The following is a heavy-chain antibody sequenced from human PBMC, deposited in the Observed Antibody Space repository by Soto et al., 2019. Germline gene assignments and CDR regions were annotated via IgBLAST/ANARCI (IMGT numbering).Heavy chain of an antibody. J-gene: IGHJ4*02. CDR3: AKAYYNNRAPFDY. Sequence: EVQLVESGGGLVQPGRSLRLSCAASGFTFDDYAMHWVRQAPGKGLEWVSGISWNSGSIGYADSVKGRFTSARDNAKNSLYLQMNSLRAEDTTLYYCAKAYYNNRAPFDYWGQGTLVTVSS. CDR2: ISWNSGSI. V-gene: IGHV3-9*01. D-gene: IGHD4-4*01. CDR1: GFTFDDYA.